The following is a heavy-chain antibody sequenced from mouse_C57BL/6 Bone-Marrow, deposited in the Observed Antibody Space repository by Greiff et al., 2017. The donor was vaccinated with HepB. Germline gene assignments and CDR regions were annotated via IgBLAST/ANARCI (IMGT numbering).Heavy chain of an antibody. CDR3: ARDYYLYYFDY. J-gene: IGHJ2*01. Sequence: EVQVVESGGGLVKPGGPLKLSCAASGFTFSSYAMSWVRQTPEKRLEWVATISDGGSYTYYPDNVKGRFTISRDNAKNNLYLQMSHLKSEDTAMYYCARDYYLYYFDYWGQGTTLTVSS. V-gene: IGHV5-4*01. D-gene: IGHD1-1*01. CDR1: GFTFSSYA. CDR2: ISDGGSYT.